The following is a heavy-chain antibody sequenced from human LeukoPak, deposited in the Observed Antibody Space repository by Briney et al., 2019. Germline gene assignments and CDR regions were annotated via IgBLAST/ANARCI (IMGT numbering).Heavy chain of an antibody. J-gene: IGHJ4*02. D-gene: IGHD2-8*01. CDR2: ISGSGDST. CDR1: GFTFSSYA. Sequence: PGGSLRLSCAASGFTFSSYAMSWVRQAPGTGLEWVSVISGSGDSTYYADPVKGRFTISRDNSKNTLYLQMSSLRAEDTAVYYCAKDRSDNKTWYAGSHWGQGTLVTVSS. V-gene: IGHV3-23*01. CDR3: AKDRSDNKTWYAGSH.